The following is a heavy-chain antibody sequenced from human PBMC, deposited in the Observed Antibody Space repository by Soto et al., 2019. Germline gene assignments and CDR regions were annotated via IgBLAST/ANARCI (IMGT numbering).Heavy chain of an antibody. D-gene: IGHD3-22*01. V-gene: IGHV3-21*01. CDR3: ARDWASRSSDSSGYYYP. J-gene: IGHJ5*02. CDR2: ISSSSSYI. CDR1: GFTFRSYS. Sequence: PGGSLRLSCAASGFTFRSYSMNWVRQAPGKGLEWVSSISSSSSYIYYADSVKGRFTISRDNAKNSLYLQMNSLRAEDTAVYYCARDWASRSSDSSGYYYPWGQGTLVTVSS.